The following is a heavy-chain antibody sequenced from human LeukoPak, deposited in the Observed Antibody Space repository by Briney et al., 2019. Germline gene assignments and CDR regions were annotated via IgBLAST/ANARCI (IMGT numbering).Heavy chain of an antibody. CDR3: AKVLHNNYGDAFDI. J-gene: IGHJ3*02. V-gene: IGHV3-33*06. D-gene: IGHD5-18*01. CDR2: IWYDGSNQ. CDR1: GFTFRNHV. Sequence: GMSLRLSCAASGFTFRNHVMHWVRQAPGKGLEWLAVIWYDGSNQYYADSVKGRFTISRDNSKNTLWLQMNSLRAEDTAVYYCAKVLHNNYGDAFDIWGQGTMVTASS.